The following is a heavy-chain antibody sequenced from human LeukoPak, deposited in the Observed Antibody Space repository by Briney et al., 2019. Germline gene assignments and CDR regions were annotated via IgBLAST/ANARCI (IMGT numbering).Heavy chain of an antibody. CDR1: GYTFISYY. Sequence: ASAKVSCKASGYTFISYYIHWGRQAPGQGLEWMGWTNPNSGGTSYAQKYQGRVTVSMDSSLSTALIELSRLRSDAKAAYTAARAMGAVTAPLGYWGQGTLVTVSS. J-gene: IGHJ4*02. CDR2: TNPNSGGT. CDR3: ARAMGAVTAPLGY. V-gene: IGHV1-2*02. D-gene: IGHD2-21*02.